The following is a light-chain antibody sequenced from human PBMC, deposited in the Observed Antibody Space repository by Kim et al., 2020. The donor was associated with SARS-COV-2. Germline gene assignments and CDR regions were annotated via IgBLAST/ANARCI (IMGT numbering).Light chain of an antibody. CDR1: SGDIASSF. J-gene: IGLJ2*01. Sequence: NFMLTQPHSVSESPGKTVIISCTRSSGDIASSFVQWYLQRPGSAPTPVIYEDDQRPSGTPDRFSGSIDSSSNSASLTISGLKTEDEADYYCQSYDGNNHIIFGGGTQLTVL. CDR3: QSYDGNNHII. V-gene: IGLV6-57*03. CDR2: EDD.